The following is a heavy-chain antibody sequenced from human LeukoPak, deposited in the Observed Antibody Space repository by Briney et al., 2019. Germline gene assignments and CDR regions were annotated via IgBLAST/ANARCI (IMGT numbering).Heavy chain of an antibody. J-gene: IGHJ6*02. V-gene: IGHV1-2*02. CDR3: ARDRTTVTTGYYGMDV. Sequence: ASVKVSCKASGYAFTGYYMHWVRQAPGQGLEWMGWINPNTGVTNYAQKFQGRVTLTRDTSIITAYMELTRLRSDDTAMYYCARDRTTVTTGYYGMDVWGQGTTLTVSS. CDR2: INPNTGVT. CDR1: GYAFTGYY. D-gene: IGHD4-17*01.